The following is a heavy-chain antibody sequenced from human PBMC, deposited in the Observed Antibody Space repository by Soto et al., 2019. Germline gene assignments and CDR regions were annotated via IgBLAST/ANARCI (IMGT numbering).Heavy chain of an antibody. D-gene: IGHD2-21*02. CDR1: GYTFTSYA. CDR2: INAGNGNT. V-gene: IGHV1-3*01. CDR3: AMSIVVVTAADY. Sequence: QVQLVQSGAEVKKPGASVKVSCKASGYTFTSYAMHWVRQAPGQRLEWMGWINAGNGNTKYSQKFQGRVTITRDTSASTAYMELSSLISEDTAVYYCAMSIVVVTAADYWGQGTLVTVSS. J-gene: IGHJ4*01.